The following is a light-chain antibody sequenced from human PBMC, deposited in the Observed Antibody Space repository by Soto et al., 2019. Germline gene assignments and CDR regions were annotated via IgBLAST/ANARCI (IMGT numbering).Light chain of an antibody. CDR3: QMYNSAPFT. Sequence: DIQMTQSPSSLSASVGDRVTITCRASQGISNYVAWYQQRPGKVPKPLIYAASTLHLGVPSRFSGSGSGTHFTLTITSLQPEDVGVYYCQMYNSAPFTFGPGTKVDMK. V-gene: IGKV1-27*01. CDR1: QGISNY. CDR2: AAS. J-gene: IGKJ3*01.